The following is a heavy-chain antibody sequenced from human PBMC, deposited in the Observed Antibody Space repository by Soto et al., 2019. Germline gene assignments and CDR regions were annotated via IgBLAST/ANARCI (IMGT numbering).Heavy chain of an antibody. CDR2: IIPIFGTA. D-gene: IGHD6-19*01. CDR3: VGALPLQWLVVVAFEI. Sequence: SVKVSCKASGGTFSSYAISWVRQAPGQGLERMGGIIPIFGTANYAQKFQGRVTITADESTSTADMELSSLRSDDTAVYYCVGALPLQWLVVVAFEIWGQGTMVT. V-gene: IGHV1-69*13. CDR1: GGTFSSYA. J-gene: IGHJ3*02.